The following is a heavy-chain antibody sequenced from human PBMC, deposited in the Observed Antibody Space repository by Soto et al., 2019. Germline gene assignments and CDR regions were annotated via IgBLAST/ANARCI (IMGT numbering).Heavy chain of an antibody. J-gene: IGHJ6*02. Sequence: SRPTLVNPTQTLTLTCTFSGFSLSTSGMCXSWIRQPPGKALEWLALIDWDDDKYYSTSLKTRLTISKDTSKNQVVLTMTNMDPVDTATYYCARPTYYYGSGSFAGMDVWGQGTTVTVSS. CDR2: IDWDDDK. CDR1: GFSLSTSGMC. CDR3: ARPTYYYGSGSFAGMDV. D-gene: IGHD3-10*01. V-gene: IGHV2-70*01.